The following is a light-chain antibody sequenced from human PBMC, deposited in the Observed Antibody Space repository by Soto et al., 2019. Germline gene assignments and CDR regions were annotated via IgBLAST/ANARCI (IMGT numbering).Light chain of an antibody. Sequence: QSARTQPRSVSGSPGQSVTISCTGTSSDVGVYNYVSWYQQHPGKAPQLVIYDVIKRPSGVPYRFSGSKSGNTASLTISGLQAEDEADYYCCSYAGSSLWVFGGGTKLTVL. CDR2: DVI. V-gene: IGLV2-11*01. CDR1: SSDVGVYNY. J-gene: IGLJ3*02. CDR3: CSYAGSSLWV.